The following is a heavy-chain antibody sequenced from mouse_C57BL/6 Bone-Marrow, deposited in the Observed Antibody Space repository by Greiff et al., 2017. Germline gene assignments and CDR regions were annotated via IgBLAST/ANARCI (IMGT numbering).Heavy chain of an antibody. Sequence: QVQLQQSGAELVRPGASVTLSCKASGYTFTDYEMHWVKQTPVHGLVWIGAFVPETGGTAYNQKFKGKVILTADKASSTAYMELRSLTSEDSAVYYCTTVLNWYFDVGGTGTTVTVAS. CDR1: GYTFTDYE. J-gene: IGHJ1*03. CDR2: FVPETGGT. V-gene: IGHV1-15*01. CDR3: TTVLNWYFDV.